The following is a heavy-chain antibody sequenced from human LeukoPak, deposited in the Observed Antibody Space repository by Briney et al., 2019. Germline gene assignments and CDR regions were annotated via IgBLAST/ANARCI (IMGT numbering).Heavy chain of an antibody. D-gene: IGHD1-14*01. V-gene: IGHV4-4*02. CDR1: GGSISSSNW. CDR3: ARTHRNLMYFFDY. Sequence: KASGTLSLTCAVSGGSISSSNWWSWVRQPPGKGLEWIGEIYHSGSTNYNPSLKSRVTISVDKSKNQFSLKLSSVTAADTAVYYCARTHRNLMYFFDYWGQGTMVTVSS. J-gene: IGHJ4*03. CDR2: IYHSGST.